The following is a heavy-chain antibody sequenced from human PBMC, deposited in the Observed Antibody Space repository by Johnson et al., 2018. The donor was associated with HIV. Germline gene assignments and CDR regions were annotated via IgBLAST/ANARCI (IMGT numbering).Heavy chain of an antibody. V-gene: IGHV3-13*01. Sequence: VQVVESGGGLVQPGGSLRLSCAASGFTFSRYDMHWVRQATGKGLEWVSGIGTAGDTYYPGSVKGRFTISRENAKNSLYLQMNNLRAGDTAVYYCARETGTHAFDIWGQGTMVTVSS. CDR2: IGTAGDT. CDR3: ARETGTHAFDI. D-gene: IGHD1-1*01. CDR1: GFTFSRYD. J-gene: IGHJ3*02.